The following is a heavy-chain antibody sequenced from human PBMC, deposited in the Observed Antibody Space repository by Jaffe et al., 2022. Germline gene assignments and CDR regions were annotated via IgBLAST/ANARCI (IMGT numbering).Heavy chain of an antibody. J-gene: IGHJ4*02. CDR1: GGSVSSGSYY. Sequence: QVQLQESGPGLVKPSETLSLTCTVSGGSVSSGSYYWSWIRQPPGKGLEWIGYIYYSGSTNYNPSLKSRVTISVDTSKNQFSLKLSSVTAADTAVYYCARVERVGYCSGGSCYPFDYWGQGTLVTVSS. CDR3: ARVERVGYCSGGSCYPFDY. CDR2: IYYSGST. D-gene: IGHD2-15*01. V-gene: IGHV4-61*01.